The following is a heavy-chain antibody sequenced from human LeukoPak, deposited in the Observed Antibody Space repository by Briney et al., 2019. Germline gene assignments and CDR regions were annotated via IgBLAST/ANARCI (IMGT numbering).Heavy chain of an antibody. CDR3: ARDSPALDYYYYGMDV. CDR2: IYYSGST. V-gene: IGHV4-59*01. CDR1: GGSFSGYY. Sequence: SETLSLTCAVYGGSFSGYYRSWIRQPPGKGLEWIGYIYYSGSTNYNPSLKSRVTISVDTSKNQFSLKLSSVTAADTAVYYCARDSPALDYYYYGMDVWGQGTTVTVSS. J-gene: IGHJ6*02.